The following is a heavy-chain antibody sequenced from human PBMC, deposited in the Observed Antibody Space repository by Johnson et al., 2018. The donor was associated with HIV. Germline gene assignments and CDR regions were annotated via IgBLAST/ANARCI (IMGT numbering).Heavy chain of an antibody. CDR3: ARDPYCSGGSCYDSSAFDI. J-gene: IGHJ3*02. CDR1: GFTFSSYW. V-gene: IGHV3-7*01. D-gene: IGHD2-15*01. Sequence: VQLVESGGGLVQPGGSLGLSCAASGFTFSSYWMTWVRQAPGKGLAWVANINQDGTEKYYVAFVKGRFTISRDNAKKSLYLQMNSLRAEDTAVYYCARDPYCSGGSCYDSSAFDIWGQGTMVTVSS. CDR2: INQDGTEK.